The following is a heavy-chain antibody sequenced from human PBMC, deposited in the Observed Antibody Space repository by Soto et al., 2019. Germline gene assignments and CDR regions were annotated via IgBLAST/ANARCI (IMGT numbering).Heavy chain of an antibody. J-gene: IGHJ6*02. Sequence: QVQLQESGPGLVKPSQTLSLTCTVSGGSISSGGYYWSWIRQHPGKGLEWIGYIYHSGSTYYNPSLKSRVTISVDTSKNQFSLKLSSVTAADTAVYYCASTRPRPDYYYGMDVWGQGTTVTVSS. CDR2: IYHSGST. CDR3: ASTRPRPDYYYGMDV. CDR1: GGSISSGGYY. D-gene: IGHD6-6*01. V-gene: IGHV4-31*03.